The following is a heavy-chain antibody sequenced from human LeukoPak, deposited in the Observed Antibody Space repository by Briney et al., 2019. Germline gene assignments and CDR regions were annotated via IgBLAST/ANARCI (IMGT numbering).Heavy chain of an antibody. CDR1: GGSISSGSYY. Sequence: SETLSLTCTVSGGSISSGSYYWSWIRQPAGKGLEWIGRIYTSGSTNYNPSLKSRVTISVDTSKNQFSLKLSSVTAADTAVYYCARVTSSSWKPFDYWGQGTLVTVSS. J-gene: IGHJ4*02. CDR3: ARVTSSSWKPFDY. V-gene: IGHV4-61*02. D-gene: IGHD6-13*01. CDR2: IYTSGST.